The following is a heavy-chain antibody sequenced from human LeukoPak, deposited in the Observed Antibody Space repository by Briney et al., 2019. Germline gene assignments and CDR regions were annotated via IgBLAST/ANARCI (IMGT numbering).Heavy chain of an antibody. J-gene: IGHJ4*02. D-gene: IGHD3/OR15-3a*01. CDR2: ISSSSSYI. V-gene: IGHV3-21*01. Sequence: GGSLRLSCAASGFTFSSYSMNWVRQAPGKGLGWVSSISSSSSYIYYADSVKGRFTISRNNAKNSLYLQMNSLRAEDTAVYYCARDGDWYYFDYWGQGTLVTVSS. CDR1: GFTFSSYS. CDR3: ARDGDWYYFDY.